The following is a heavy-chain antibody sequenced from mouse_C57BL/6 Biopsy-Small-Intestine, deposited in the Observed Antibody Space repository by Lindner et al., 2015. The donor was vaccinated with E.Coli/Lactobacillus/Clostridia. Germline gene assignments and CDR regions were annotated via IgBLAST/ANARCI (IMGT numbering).Heavy chain of an antibody. Sequence: GRVTITRDTSASTAYMEVSSLRSEDTAVYYCARSGYYYGMDVWGQGTTVTVSS. D-gene: IGHD1-1*01. V-gene: IGHV1-84*02. CDR3: ARSGYYYGMDV. J-gene: IGHJ1*01.